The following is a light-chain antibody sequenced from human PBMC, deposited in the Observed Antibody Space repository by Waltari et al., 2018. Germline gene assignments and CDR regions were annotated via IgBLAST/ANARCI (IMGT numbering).Light chain of an antibody. CDR2: QAI. J-gene: IGLJ3*02. V-gene: IGLV3-1*01. Sequence: YELTQPPSVSVSPGQTASITCSGDKLGDKYTCWYQQKPGQSPVLVIFQAIKRPSGIPERFSGSNSGNTATLTISGTQPMDEADYYCQAWDSSTVVFGGGTKLTVL. CDR3: QAWDSSTVV. CDR1: KLGDKY.